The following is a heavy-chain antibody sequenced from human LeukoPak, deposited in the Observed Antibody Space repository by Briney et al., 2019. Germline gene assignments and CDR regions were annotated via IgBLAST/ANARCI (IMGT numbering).Heavy chain of an antibody. CDR2: ISGSGGST. CDR3: AKGDRNYDFWSGYPDY. Sequence: ESGGSLRLSCAASGFTFSSYAMSWVRQAPGKGLEWVSAISGSGGSTYYADSVKGRFTISRDNSKNTLYLQMNSLRAEDTAVYYCAKGDRNYDFWSGYPDYWGQGTLVTVS. J-gene: IGHJ4*02. V-gene: IGHV3-23*01. CDR1: GFTFSSYA. D-gene: IGHD3-3*01.